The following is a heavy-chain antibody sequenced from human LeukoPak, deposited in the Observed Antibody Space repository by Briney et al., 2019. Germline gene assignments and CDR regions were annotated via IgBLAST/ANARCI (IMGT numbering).Heavy chain of an antibody. CDR3: ARSIAVAGAVDY. J-gene: IGHJ4*02. CDR2: IIPIFGTS. V-gene: IGHV1-69*05. Sequence: ASVKVSCKASGGTFSSYAISWVRQAPGQGLEWMGGIIPIFGTSNYAQKFQGRVTMTRDTSISTAYMELSRLRSDDTAVYYCARSIAVAGAVDYWGQGTLVTVSS. D-gene: IGHD6-19*01. CDR1: GGTFSSYA.